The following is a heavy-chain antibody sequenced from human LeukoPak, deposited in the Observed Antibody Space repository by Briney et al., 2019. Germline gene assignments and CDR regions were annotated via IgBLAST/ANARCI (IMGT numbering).Heavy chain of an antibody. Sequence: GGSLRLSCVASGFTFSSSEMNWVRQAPGKGLEWVSYISSSSSTIYYADSVKGRFTISRDNAKNSLYLQMNSLRAEDTAVYYCARDDLNFDYWGQGTLVTVSS. CDR3: ARDDLNFDY. CDR2: ISSSSSTI. CDR1: GFTFSSSE. J-gene: IGHJ4*02. V-gene: IGHV3-48*01.